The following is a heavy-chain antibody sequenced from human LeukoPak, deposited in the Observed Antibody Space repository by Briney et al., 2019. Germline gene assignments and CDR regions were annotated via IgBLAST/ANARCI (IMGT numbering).Heavy chain of an antibody. CDR1: GGSISSYY. CDR3: ARVTSSYDAFDI. CDR2: ICYSGST. Sequence: PSETLSLTCTVSGGSISSYYWSWIRQPPGKGLECIGYICYSGSTNYNPSLKSRVTISVDTSKNQFSLKLSSVTAADTAVYYCARVTSSYDAFDIWGQGTMVTVSS. D-gene: IGHD2-2*01. J-gene: IGHJ3*02. V-gene: IGHV4-59*08.